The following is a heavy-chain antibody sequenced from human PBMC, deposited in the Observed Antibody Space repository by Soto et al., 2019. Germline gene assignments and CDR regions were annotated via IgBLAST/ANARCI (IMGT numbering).Heavy chain of an antibody. CDR3: ARLGDIVVVPAAYEDAFDI. Sequence: SETLSLTCTVSGGSISSYYWSWIRQPPGKGLEWIGYIYYSGSTNYNPSLKSRVTISVATSKNQFSLKLSSVTAADTAVYYCARLGDIVVVPAAYEDAFDIWGQGTMVTVSS. D-gene: IGHD2-2*01. CDR2: IYYSGST. V-gene: IGHV4-59*08. J-gene: IGHJ3*02. CDR1: GGSISSYY.